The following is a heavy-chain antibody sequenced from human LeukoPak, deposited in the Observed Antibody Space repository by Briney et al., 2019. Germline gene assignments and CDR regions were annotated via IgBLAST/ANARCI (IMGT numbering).Heavy chain of an antibody. J-gene: IGHJ4*02. V-gene: IGHV1-2*02. CDR3: ARGSSVATILPFDY. CDR1: GYTFTGYY. Sequence: VASVKVSCKASGYTFTGYYMHWVRQAPGQGLEWMGWINPNSGGTNYAQKFQGRVTMTRDTSISTAYMELSRLRSDDTAVYYCARGSSVATILPFDYWAREPWSPSPQ. CDR2: INPNSGGT. D-gene: IGHD5-12*01.